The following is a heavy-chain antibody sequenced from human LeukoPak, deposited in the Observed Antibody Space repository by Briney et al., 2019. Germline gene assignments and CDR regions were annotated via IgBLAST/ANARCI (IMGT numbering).Heavy chain of an antibody. CDR1: GDSISSYY. CDR2: IYHSGST. V-gene: IGHV4-59*01. CDR3: ATGYSSTWYYFDY. J-gene: IGHJ4*02. Sequence: SETLSLTCTVSGDSISSYYWSWIRHPPGKGLEWIGYIYHSGSTNYNPSLKSRVTISADTPKDQFSLKLASVTAADTAVYYCATGYSSTWYYFDYWGQGTLVTVSS. D-gene: IGHD6-13*01.